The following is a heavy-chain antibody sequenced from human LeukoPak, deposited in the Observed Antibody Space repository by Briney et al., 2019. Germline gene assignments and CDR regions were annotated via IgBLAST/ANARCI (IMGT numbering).Heavy chain of an antibody. J-gene: IGHJ4*02. V-gene: IGHV3-23*01. CDR2: ITGTT. Sequence: GGSLRLSCAASGFTFSNYAMGWVRQAPGKGLEWVSGITGTTYYADSVKGRFTISRDNSQNTLYLQMNSLRAEDTGVYYCAKGSGTSGYYFDNWGQGTLLTVSS. D-gene: IGHD3-22*01. CDR3: AKGSGTSGYYFDN. CDR1: GFTFSNYA.